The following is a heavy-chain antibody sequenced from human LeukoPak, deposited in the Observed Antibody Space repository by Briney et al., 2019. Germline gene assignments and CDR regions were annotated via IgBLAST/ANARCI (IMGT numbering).Heavy chain of an antibody. D-gene: IGHD3-3*01. CDR3: ARDEAQYYDFWSGYWRYYGMDV. CDR1: GFTFSSYA. J-gene: IGHJ6*02. Sequence: GRSLRLSCAASGFTFSSYAMHWVRQAPGKGLEWVAVISYDGSNKYYADSVKGRFTISRDNSKNTLYLQMNSLRAEDTAVYYCARDEAQYYDFWSGYWRYYGMDVWGQGTTVTVSS. V-gene: IGHV3-30-3*01. CDR2: ISYDGSNK.